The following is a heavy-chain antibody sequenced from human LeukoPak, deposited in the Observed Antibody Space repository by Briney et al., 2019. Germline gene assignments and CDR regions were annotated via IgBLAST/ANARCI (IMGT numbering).Heavy chain of an antibody. Sequence: PGGSLRLSCAASGFTVSSNYMSWVRQAPGKGLEWVSVIYSGGSTYYADSVKGRFTISRDNSKNTLYLQMNSLRAEDTAVYYCARWGIAAAEYFDYWGQGTLVTVSS. V-gene: IGHV3-66*01. J-gene: IGHJ4*02. CDR2: IYSGGST. CDR3: ARWGIAAAEYFDY. CDR1: GFTVSSNY. D-gene: IGHD6-13*01.